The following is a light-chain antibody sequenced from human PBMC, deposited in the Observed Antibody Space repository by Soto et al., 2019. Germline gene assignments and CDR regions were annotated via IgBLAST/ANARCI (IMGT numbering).Light chain of an antibody. J-gene: IGKJ4*01. CDR1: QSVSSY. CDR2: DAS. V-gene: IGKV3-11*01. Sequence: EIVLTQSRATLSSSPGERATLSCRASQSVSSYLAWYQQKPGQAPRLLIYDASNRATGIPARFSGSGAGTDFTLTISSLEPEDFAVYYCQQRSNWRSLTFGGGTKVEIK. CDR3: QQRSNWRSLT.